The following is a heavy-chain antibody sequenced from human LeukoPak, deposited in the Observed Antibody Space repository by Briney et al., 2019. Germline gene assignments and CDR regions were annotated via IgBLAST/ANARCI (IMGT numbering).Heavy chain of an antibody. CDR2: VYTDGTT. D-gene: IGHD3-9*01. Sequence: PSETLSLTCTVSGGSISSYYWSWIRQPAGKGLEWIGRVYTDGTTSYNPSLKSRVTMSVDTSKNQFSLNLNSVTAADTAMYYCARAEGQWYYDILTGPIDYWGQGTLVTVSS. CDR1: GGSISSYY. CDR3: ARAEGQWYYDILTGPIDY. V-gene: IGHV4-4*07. J-gene: IGHJ4*02.